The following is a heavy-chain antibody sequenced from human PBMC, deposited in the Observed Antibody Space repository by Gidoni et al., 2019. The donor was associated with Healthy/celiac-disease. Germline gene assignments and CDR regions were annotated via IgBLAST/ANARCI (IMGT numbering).Heavy chain of an antibody. Sequence: EVQLVESGGGLVQPGRSLRLSCTASGFTFGAYAMSWFRQAPGKGLEWVGFIRSKAYGGTTEYAASVKGRFTISRDDSKSIAYLQMNSLKTEDTAVYYCTRGIAAAMYTNWYFDLWGRGTLVTVSS. CDR1: GFTFGAYA. CDR2: IRSKAYGGTT. V-gene: IGHV3-49*03. J-gene: IGHJ2*01. CDR3: TRGIAAAMYTNWYFDL. D-gene: IGHD6-13*01.